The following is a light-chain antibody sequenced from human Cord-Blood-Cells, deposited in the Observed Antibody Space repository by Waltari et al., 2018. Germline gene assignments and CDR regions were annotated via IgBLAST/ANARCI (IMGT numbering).Light chain of an antibody. CDR3: QQSYSTPWT. J-gene: IGKJ1*01. Sequence: DIQMTQSPSSLSASVGHRVTITCQARQRISSYLNWYQQKPGKAPKVLIYASSSLQRGVPSRFSGSGSGTDFTLTISSLQPEDFATYYCQQSYSTPWTFGQGTKVEIK. CDR1: QRISSY. V-gene: IGKV1-39*01. CDR2: ASS.